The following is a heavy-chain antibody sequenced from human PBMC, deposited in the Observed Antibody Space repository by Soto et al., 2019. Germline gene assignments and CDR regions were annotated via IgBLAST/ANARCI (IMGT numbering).Heavy chain of an antibody. CDR2: INHSGNT. Sequence: XETLSLTCAVSGGSICTSAYYWGWIRQAPGKGLEWIGSINHSGNTYLSPSLKDRVTMSVDTSKYSFSLKLRSATAADTGLYYCSRRAPEGFDPWGQGTLVIVSS. V-gene: IGHV4-39*01. CDR3: SRRAPEGFDP. J-gene: IGHJ5*02. CDR1: GGSICTSAYY.